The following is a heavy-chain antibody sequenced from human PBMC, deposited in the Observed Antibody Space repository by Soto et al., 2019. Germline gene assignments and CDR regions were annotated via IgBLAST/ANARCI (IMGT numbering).Heavy chain of an antibody. CDR3: ASRIRNDGAFDI. Sequence: AKTLSLTCFVSGGSISSSSYYWGWIRQPPGKGLEWIGSIYYSGSTYYNPSLKSRVTISVDTSKNQFSLKLSSVTAADTAVYYCASRIRNDGAFDIWGKGTMVTVSS. CDR1: GGSISSSSYY. J-gene: IGHJ3*02. CDR2: IYYSGST. D-gene: IGHD1-1*01. V-gene: IGHV4-39*01.